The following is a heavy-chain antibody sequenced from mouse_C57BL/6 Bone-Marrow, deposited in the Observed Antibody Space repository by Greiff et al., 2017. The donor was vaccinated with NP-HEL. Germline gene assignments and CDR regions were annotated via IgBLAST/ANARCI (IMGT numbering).Heavy chain of an antibody. CDR2: ISYDGSN. CDR1: GYSITSGYY. Sequence: EVQLQESGPGLVKPSQSLSLTCSVTGYSITSGYYWNWIRQFPGNKLEWMGYISYDGSNNYNPSLKNRISITRDTSKNQFFLKLNSVTTEDTATYYCASSGWAFDYWGQGTTLTVSS. CDR3: ASSGWAFDY. J-gene: IGHJ2*01. V-gene: IGHV3-6*01. D-gene: IGHD1-2*01.